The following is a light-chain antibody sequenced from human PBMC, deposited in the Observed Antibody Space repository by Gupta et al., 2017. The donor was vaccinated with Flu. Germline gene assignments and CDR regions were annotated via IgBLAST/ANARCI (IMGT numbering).Light chain of an antibody. CDR1: ELGDKY. CDR3: QAWDSITVV. J-gene: IGLJ2*01. CDR2: QDT. Sequence: SYELTQPPSVSLSPGQTASITCSGDELGDKYASWYQQKPGQSPVLVIYQDTKRPSGIPERFSGSNSGNTATLTISGTQEMDEADYYCQAWDSITVVFGGGTKLTVL. V-gene: IGLV3-1*01.